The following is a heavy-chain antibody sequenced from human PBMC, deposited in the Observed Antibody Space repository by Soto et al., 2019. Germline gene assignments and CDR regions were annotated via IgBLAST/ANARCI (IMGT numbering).Heavy chain of an antibody. CDR1: GGSFSGYY. CDR2: NNHSGST. V-gene: IGHV4-34*01. Sequence: QVQLQQWGAGLLKPSETLSLTCAVYGGSFSGYYWSWIRQPPGKGLEWIGENNHSGSTKYNPSLTRRVTISVDTSKNQFSLKLSSVTAADTAVYYCARAEGYSSGWYGYWGQGTLVTVSS. D-gene: IGHD6-19*01. J-gene: IGHJ4*02. CDR3: ARAEGYSSGWYGY.